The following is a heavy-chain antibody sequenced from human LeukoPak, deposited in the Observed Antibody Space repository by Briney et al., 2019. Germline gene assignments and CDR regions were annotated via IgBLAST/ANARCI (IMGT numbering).Heavy chain of an antibody. CDR3: ARASYSGYDSSFDY. D-gene: IGHD5-12*01. V-gene: IGHV1-2*04. J-gene: IGHJ4*02. CDR1: GYTFTGYY. Sequence: ASVNVSCKASGYTFTGYYMHWVRQAPGQGLEWMGWINPNSGGTNYAQKFQGWVTMTRDTPISTAYMELSRLRSDDTAVYYCARASYSGYDSSFDYWGQGTLVTVSS. CDR2: INPNSGGT.